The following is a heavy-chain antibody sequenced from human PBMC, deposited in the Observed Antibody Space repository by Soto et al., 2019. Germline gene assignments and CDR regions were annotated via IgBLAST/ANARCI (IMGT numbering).Heavy chain of an antibody. V-gene: IGHV1-69*13. D-gene: IGHD3-10*01. Sequence: SVKVSCKASGGTFSSYAISWVRQAPGQGLEWMGGIIPIFGTANYAQKFQGRVTITADESTSTAYMELSSLRSEDTAVYYCARNTYYFDGFDYWGQGTLVTVSS. CDR1: GGTFSSYA. J-gene: IGHJ4*02. CDR3: ARNTYYFDGFDY. CDR2: IIPIFGTA.